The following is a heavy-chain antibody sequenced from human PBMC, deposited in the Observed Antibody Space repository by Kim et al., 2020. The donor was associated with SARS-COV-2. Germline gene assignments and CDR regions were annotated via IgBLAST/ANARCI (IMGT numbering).Heavy chain of an antibody. J-gene: IGHJ4*02. V-gene: IGHV1-3*04. CDR1: GYTFINYV. Sequence: ASVKVSCKASGYTFINYVMHWVHQAPGQRLEWMGLISIGHDDTKYSQKFRGRVTITRDTTASTAYMELSSLRSEDTTVYDCARGRGWAFDYWGQGALVTDTS. CDR2: ISIGHDDT. CDR3: ARGRGWAFDY. D-gene: IGHD6-19*01.